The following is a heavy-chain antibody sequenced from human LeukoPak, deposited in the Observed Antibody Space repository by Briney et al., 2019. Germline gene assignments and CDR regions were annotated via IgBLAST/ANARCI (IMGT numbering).Heavy chain of an antibody. CDR1: GFTFNNYW. Sequence: GGSLRLSCAASGFTFNNYWMHWVRQAPGKGLLWVSRINTDGSSTSYADSVKGRFTITRDNAKNMVYLQMNSLRAEDTALYYCAREGSGWAFDYWGQGTLVTVSS. J-gene: IGHJ4*02. CDR2: INTDGSST. CDR3: AREGSGWAFDY. D-gene: IGHD6-19*01. V-gene: IGHV3-74*01.